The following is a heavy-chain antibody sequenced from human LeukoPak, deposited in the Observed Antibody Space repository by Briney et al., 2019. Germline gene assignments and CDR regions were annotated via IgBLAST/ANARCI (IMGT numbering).Heavy chain of an antibody. CDR3: VIDYIVVVPAAWSFDY. D-gene: IGHD2-2*01. J-gene: IGHJ4*02. Sequence: GGSLRLSCAASGFTFSSYGMHWVRQAPGKGLEWVAFIRYDGSNKYYADSVKGRFTISRDNAKNSLYLQMNSLRAEDTAVYYCVIDYIVVVPAAWSFDYWGQGTLVTVYS. CDR2: IRYDGSNK. V-gene: IGHV3-30*02. CDR1: GFTFSSYG.